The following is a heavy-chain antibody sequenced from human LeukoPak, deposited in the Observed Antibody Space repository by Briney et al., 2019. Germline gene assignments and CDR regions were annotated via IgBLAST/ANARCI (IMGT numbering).Heavy chain of an antibody. CDR3: ASRSGTNPYYFDY. D-gene: IGHD1-26*01. CDR2: INVYNGKT. J-gene: IGHJ4*02. V-gene: IGHV1-18*01. CDR1: GYSFRDFG. Sequence: ASVKVSCTASGYSFRDFGIGWVRQAPGQGLEWMGWINVYNGKTNSAEKVQGRVTMTTDTSTSTVYMELRSLRSDDTAVYYCASRSGTNPYYFDYWGQGTLVTVSS.